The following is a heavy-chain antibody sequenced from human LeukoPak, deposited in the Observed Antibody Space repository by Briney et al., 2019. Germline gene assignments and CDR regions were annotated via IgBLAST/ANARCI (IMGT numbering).Heavy chain of an antibody. J-gene: IGHJ4*02. Sequence: PGGSLRLSCAASGFTFSSNWMHWVRQAPGKGLVWVSRINSDGSSTGYADSVKGRFTISRDNAKNTVYLQMNSLRAEDTAVYKCTRGSYYFDSWGQGTQVTVSS. CDR2: INSDGSST. V-gene: IGHV3-74*01. CDR3: TRGSYYFDS. CDR1: GFTFSSNW.